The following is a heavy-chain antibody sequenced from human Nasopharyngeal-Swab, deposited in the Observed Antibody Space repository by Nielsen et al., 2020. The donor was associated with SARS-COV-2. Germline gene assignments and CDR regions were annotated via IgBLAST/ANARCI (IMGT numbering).Heavy chain of an antibody. CDR2: IYYSGST. V-gene: IGHV4-39*01. Sequence: WIRQPPGKRLEWIGSIYYSGSTYYNPSLKSRVTISVDTSKNQFSLKLSSVTAADTAVYYCARIFPYSSSWYGKYYFDYWGQGTLVTVSS. J-gene: IGHJ4*02. CDR3: ARIFPYSSSWYGKYYFDY. D-gene: IGHD6-13*01.